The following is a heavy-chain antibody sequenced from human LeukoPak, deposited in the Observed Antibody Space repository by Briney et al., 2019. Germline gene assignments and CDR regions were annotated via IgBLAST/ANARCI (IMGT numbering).Heavy chain of an antibody. J-gene: IGHJ6*03. CDR3: ARDGEDIVVVVAATLSSCYMDV. V-gene: IGHV3-23*01. CDR1: GFTFSSYA. Sequence: PGGSLRLSCAASGFTFSSYAMSWVRQAPGKGLEWVSSISGRGGNTYYADSVKGRFTISRDNSKNTLYLQMNSLRAEDTAVYYCARDGEDIVVVVAATLSSCYMDVWGKGTTVTVSS. CDR2: ISGRGGNT. D-gene: IGHD2-15*01.